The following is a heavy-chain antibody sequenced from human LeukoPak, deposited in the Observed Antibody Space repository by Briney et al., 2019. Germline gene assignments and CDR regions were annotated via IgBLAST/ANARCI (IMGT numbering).Heavy chain of an antibody. CDR3: AKDLNYYDSSGYSY. D-gene: IGHD3-22*01. CDR2: ISGSGGST. V-gene: IGHV3-23*01. Sequence: GGSLRLSCAASGFTFSSYAMSWVRQAPGKGLEWVSAISGSGGSTYYADSVKGRFTISRDNSKSTLYLQMNSLRAEDTAVYYCAKDLNYYDSSGYSYWGQGTLVTVSS. J-gene: IGHJ4*02. CDR1: GFTFSSYA.